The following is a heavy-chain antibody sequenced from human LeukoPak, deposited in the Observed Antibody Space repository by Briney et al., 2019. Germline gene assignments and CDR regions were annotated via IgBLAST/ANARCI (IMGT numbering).Heavy chain of an antibody. Sequence: GGSLRLSCAASGLTFSDYYMIWIRQAPGKGLEWVSYISSSGSYTNYADSVKGRVTISRDNAKNSLYLQMNSLGAEDTAVYYCARDRAGGSGSYSDYWGQGTLVTVSS. CDR2: ISSSGSYT. D-gene: IGHD1-26*01. V-gene: IGHV3-11*06. CDR1: GLTFSDYY. J-gene: IGHJ4*02. CDR3: ARDRAGGSGSYSDY.